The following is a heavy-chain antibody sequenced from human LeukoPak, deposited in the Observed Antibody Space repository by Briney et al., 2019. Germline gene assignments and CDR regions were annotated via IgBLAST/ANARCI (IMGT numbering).Heavy chain of an antibody. J-gene: IGHJ4*02. D-gene: IGHD6-13*01. CDR1: GFTFSSYS. Sequence: GGSLRLSCAASGFTFSSYSMNWVRQAPGKGLEWVSFISSSSNYIYYADSVKGRFTISRDNAKNSLYLQMNSLRAEDTAVYYCAKAGSSWYGYFDYWGQGTLVTVSS. CDR2: ISSSSNYI. CDR3: AKAGSSWYGYFDY. V-gene: IGHV3-21*01.